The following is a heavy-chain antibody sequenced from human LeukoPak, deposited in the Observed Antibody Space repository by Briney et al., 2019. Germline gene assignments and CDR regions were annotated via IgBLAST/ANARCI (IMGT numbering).Heavy chain of an antibody. J-gene: IGHJ6*03. CDR2: INWNGGST. CDR1: GFTFDDYG. Sequence: GGSLRLSCAASGFTFDDYGMSWVRQAPGKGLEWVSGINWNGGSTGYADSVKGRFTISRDNAKNSLYLHMNSLRAEDTALYYCARRRRTVTTKTYYYYYMDVWGKGTTVTVSS. V-gene: IGHV3-20*04. CDR3: ARRRRTVTTKTYYYYYMDV. D-gene: IGHD4-11*01.